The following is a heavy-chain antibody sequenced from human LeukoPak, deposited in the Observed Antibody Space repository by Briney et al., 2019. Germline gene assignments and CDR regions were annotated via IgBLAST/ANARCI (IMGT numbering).Heavy chain of an antibody. CDR1: GFNFSIYS. CDR3: AREIIGGASFLDY. D-gene: IGHD1-26*01. CDR2: ITRSSTTI. V-gene: IGHV3-48*04. J-gene: IGHJ4*02. Sequence: TGGSLRLSCAASGFNFSIYSMNWVRQAPGKGLEWVSYITRSSTTIYYADSVKGRFTISRDNAMSSPYLQMDSLRAEDTAVYFCAREIIGGASFLDYWGQGTLVTVSS.